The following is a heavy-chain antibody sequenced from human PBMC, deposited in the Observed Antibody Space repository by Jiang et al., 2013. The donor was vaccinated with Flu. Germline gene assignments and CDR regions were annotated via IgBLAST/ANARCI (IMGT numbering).Heavy chain of an antibody. D-gene: IGHD4-17*01. Sequence: LLKPSETLSLTCTVSGGSISSSSYYWGWIRQPPGKGLEWIGSIYYSGSTYYNPSLKSRVTISVDTSKNQFSLKLSSVTAADTAVYYCARRTVTHFDYWGQGTLVTVSS. CDR3: ARRTVTHFDY. V-gene: IGHV4-39*01. CDR1: GGSISSSSYY. J-gene: IGHJ4*02. CDR2: IYYSGST.